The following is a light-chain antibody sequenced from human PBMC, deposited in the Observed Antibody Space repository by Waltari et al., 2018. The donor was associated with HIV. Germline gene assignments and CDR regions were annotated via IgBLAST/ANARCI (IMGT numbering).Light chain of an antibody. V-gene: IGKV1-39*01. J-gene: IGKJ3*01. Sequence: DIQLTQSPSPLSASVGDRVTITCRASHTIGDYVNWYQQQPGKPPKLLIYSATSLQPGVPSRFSGSGSGTDFALTISSLQPEDFAIYYCEQIYTFPLFTFGPGTKVDIK. CDR2: SAT. CDR1: HTIGDY. CDR3: EQIYTFPLFT.